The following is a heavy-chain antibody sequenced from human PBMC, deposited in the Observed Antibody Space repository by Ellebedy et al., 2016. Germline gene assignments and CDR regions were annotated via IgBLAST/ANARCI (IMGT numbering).Heavy chain of an antibody. CDR1: GLSFSSYT. J-gene: IGHJ6*02. CDR2: ISGSNNYV. V-gene: IGHV3-21*01. Sequence: GGSLRLSXAASGLSFSSYTMNWVRQAPGKGLEWVASISGSNNYVYYPDSVKGRFTISRDNAKNSLFLEMNSLRAEDTAVYYCATGKRDYYYYGMDVWGQGTTVTVSS. CDR3: ATGKRDYYYYGMDV. D-gene: IGHD3-10*01.